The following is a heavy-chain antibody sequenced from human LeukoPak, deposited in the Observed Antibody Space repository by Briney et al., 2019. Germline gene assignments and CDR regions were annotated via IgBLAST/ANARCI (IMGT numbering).Heavy chain of an antibody. CDR2: IYRGGST. CDR1: RFTVSSNY. J-gene: IGHJ3*02. Sequence: GGSLRLSCAASRFTVSSNYMSWVRQAPGKGLEWVSVIYRGGSTYYADSVKGRVTISRDNSRNTLYLQMNSLRAEDTAVYYCARGIVAAGTRDAFDIWGQGTTVTVSS. CDR3: ARGIVAAGTRDAFDI. V-gene: IGHV3-53*01. D-gene: IGHD6-13*01.